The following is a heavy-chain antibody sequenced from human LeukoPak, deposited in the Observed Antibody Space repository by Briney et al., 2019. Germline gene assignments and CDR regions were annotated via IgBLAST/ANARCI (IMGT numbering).Heavy chain of an antibody. V-gene: IGHV4-59*08. CDR1: GGSISSYY. Sequence: SETLSLTCTVSGGSISSYYWSWIRQPPGKGLEWIGYIYYSGSTNYNPSLKSRVTISVDTSKNQFSLKLSSVTAADTAVYYCARHKRITMIVVAKGTNWFDPWGQGTLVTVSS. CDR2: IYYSGST. D-gene: IGHD3-22*01. J-gene: IGHJ5*02. CDR3: ARHKRITMIVVAKGTNWFDP.